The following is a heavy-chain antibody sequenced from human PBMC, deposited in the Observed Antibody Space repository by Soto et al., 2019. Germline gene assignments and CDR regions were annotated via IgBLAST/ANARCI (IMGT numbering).Heavy chain of an antibody. J-gene: IGHJ4*02. CDR2: ISSSSSTI. CDR3: ASLRVGATTGPFSLDY. V-gene: IGHV3-48*02. Sequence: PGGSLRLSCAASGFTFSSYSMNWVRQAPGKGLEWVSYISSSSSTIYYADSVKGRFTISRDNAKNSLYLQMNSLRDEDTAVYYCASLRVGATTGPFSLDYWGQGTLVTVS. D-gene: IGHD1-26*01. CDR1: GFTFSSYS.